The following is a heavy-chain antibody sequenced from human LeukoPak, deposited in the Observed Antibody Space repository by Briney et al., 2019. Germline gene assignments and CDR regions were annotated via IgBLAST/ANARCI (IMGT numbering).Heavy chain of an antibody. D-gene: IGHD3-16*01. CDR1: GFTVSSNY. V-gene: IGHV3-23*01. Sequence: GGSLRLSCAASGFTVSSNYMTWVRQAPGKGLEWVSAISTNGDRTYYADSVKGRFTVSRDNFKNTLYLQMNSLRAKDTALYYCARKLWHRNDCWGQGTLVTVSS. CDR3: ARKLWHRNDC. J-gene: IGHJ4*02. CDR2: ISTNGDRT.